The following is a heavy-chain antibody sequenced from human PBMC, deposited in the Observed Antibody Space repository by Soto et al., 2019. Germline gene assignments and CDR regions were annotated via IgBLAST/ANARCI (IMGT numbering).Heavy chain of an antibody. D-gene: IGHD1-1*01. Sequence: PGGSLRLSCAASGFTFTAYALSWVRQAPGKGLEWVSVLGGNGVTTYYADSVKGRFTISRDISKSTLYLQMSSLRAEDTAVYYCARVLQLKKYYDYYYYMNVGGKGTTVTSSS. CDR3: ARVLQLKKYYDYYYYMNV. CDR1: GFTFTAYA. CDR2: LGGNGVTT. J-gene: IGHJ6*03. V-gene: IGHV3-23*01.